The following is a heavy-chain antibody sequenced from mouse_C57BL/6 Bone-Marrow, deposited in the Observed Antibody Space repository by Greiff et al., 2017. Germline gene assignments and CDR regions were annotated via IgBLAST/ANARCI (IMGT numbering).Heavy chain of an antibody. CDR3: LVFYYYAMDY. V-gene: IGHV1-81*01. CDR2: IYPRSGNT. Sequence: QVQLQQSGAELARPGASVKLSCKASGYTFTSYGISWVKQRTGQGLEWIGEIYPRSGNTYYNEKFKGKATLTADKSSSTAYMELRSLTSEDSAVXFCLVFYYYAMDYWGQGTSATVSA. J-gene: IGHJ4*01. CDR1: GYTFTSYG.